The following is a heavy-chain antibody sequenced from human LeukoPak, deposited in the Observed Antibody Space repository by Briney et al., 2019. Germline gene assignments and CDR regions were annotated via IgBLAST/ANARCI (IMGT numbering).Heavy chain of an antibody. J-gene: IGHJ3*02. Sequence: GGSLRLSCVASGFTFSDYHINWVRQAPGKGLEWVSSISSSSTHIYYAGSVKGRFTISRDNAKNSLYLQMNSLRAEDTAVYYCARKDTYYYDSSGPHDAFDIWGQGTMVTVSS. V-gene: IGHV3-21*01. D-gene: IGHD3-22*01. CDR1: GFTFSDYH. CDR2: ISSSSTHI. CDR3: ARKDTYYYDSSGPHDAFDI.